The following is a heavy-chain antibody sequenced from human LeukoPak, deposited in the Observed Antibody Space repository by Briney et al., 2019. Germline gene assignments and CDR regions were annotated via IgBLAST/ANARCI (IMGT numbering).Heavy chain of an antibody. D-gene: IGHD2-2*01. CDR1: GFTLSTFD. J-gene: IGHJ5*02. CDR2: ISTSSRYI. Sequence: GGSLRLSCAASGFTLSTFDMNWVRQAPGKGLEWVSSISTSSRYIYYRDSVKGRFTISRDDAKNSLYLQMNSLPVEDTAAYYCARADCSGSTCYLRHSWFDPWGQGTLVTVSS. CDR3: ARADCSGSTCYLRHSWFDP. V-gene: IGHV3-21*06.